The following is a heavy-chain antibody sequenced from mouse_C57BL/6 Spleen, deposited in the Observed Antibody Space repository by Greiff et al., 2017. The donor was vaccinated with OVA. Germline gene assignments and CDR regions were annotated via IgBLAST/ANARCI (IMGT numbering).Heavy chain of an antibody. D-gene: IGHD1-1*01. CDR3: AREYYGSSPYWYFDV. CDR1: GYAFSSSW. CDR2: IYPGDGDT. Sequence: VQGVESGPELVKPGASVKISCKASGYAFSSSWMNWVKQRPGKGLEWIGRIYPGDGDTNYNGKFKGKATLTADKSSSTAYMQLSSLTSEDSAVYFCAREYYGSSPYWYFDVWGTGTTVTVSS. V-gene: IGHV1-82*01. J-gene: IGHJ1*03.